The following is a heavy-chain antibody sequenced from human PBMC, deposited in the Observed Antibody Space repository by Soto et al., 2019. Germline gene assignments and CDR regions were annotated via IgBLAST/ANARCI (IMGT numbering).Heavy chain of an antibody. CDR3: ARDTVALGAMVPYYYYGMDV. V-gene: IGHV6-1*01. D-gene: IGHD5-18*01. CDR1: GDSVSSNSAA. Sequence: SQTLSLTCAISGDSVSSNSAAWNWIRQSPSRGLEWLGRTYYRSKWYNDYAVSVKSRITINPDTSKNQFSLQLNSVTPEDTAVYYCARDTVALGAMVPYYYYGMDVWGQGTTVTV. J-gene: IGHJ6*02. CDR2: TYYRSKWYN.